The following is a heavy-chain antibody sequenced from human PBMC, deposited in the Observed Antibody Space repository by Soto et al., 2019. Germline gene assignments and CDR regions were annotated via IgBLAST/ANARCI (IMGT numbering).Heavy chain of an antibody. CDR1: GYTFTSYY. D-gene: IGHD3-3*01. CDR2: INPSGGST. CDR3: ARDFLVGYYDFWSGYSDNWFDP. Sequence: ASVKVSCKASGYTFTSYYMHWVRQAPGQGLEWMGIINPSGGSTSYAQKFQGRVTMTRDTSTSTVYMELSSLRSEDTAVYYCARDFLVGYYDFWSGYSDNWFDPWGRGTLVTVSS. V-gene: IGHV1-46*01. J-gene: IGHJ5*02.